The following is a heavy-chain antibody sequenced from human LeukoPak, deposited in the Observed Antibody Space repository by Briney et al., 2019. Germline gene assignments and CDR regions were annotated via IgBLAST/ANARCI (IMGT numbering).Heavy chain of an antibody. D-gene: IGHD3-10*01. V-gene: IGHV3-66*01. CDR3: ARDPEWFGELGAFDI. J-gene: IGHJ3*02. CDR1: GFTVSSNY. CDR2: IYSGGST. Sequence: GGSLRLSCAASGFTVSSNYMSWVRQAPGKGLEWVSVIYSGGSTYYADSVKGRFTISRDNSKNTLYLQMNSLRAEDTAVYYCARDPEWFGELGAFDIWGQGTMVTVSS.